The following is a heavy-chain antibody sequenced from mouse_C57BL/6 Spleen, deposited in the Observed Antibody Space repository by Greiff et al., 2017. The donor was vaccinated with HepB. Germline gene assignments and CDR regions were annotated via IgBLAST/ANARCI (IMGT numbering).Heavy chain of an antibody. Sequence: AASGFTFSDYGMHWVRQAPEKGLEWVAYISSGSSTIYYADTVKGRFTISRDNAKNTLFLQMTSLRSEDTAMYYCARSYYYGSSYFDYWGQGTTLTVSS. D-gene: IGHD1-1*01. V-gene: IGHV5-17*01. J-gene: IGHJ2*01. CDR2: ISSGSSTI. CDR3: ARSYYYGSSYFDY. CDR1: GFTFSDYG.